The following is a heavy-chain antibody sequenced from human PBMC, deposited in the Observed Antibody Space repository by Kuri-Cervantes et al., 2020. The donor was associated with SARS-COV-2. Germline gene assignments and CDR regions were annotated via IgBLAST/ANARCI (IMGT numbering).Heavy chain of an antibody. CDR2: ISSSSSYI. J-gene: IGHJ6*02. CDR1: GFTFSSHS. CDR3: ARWPHRKIHRNYGGGYYYYGMDV. Sequence: GGSLRLSCAASGFTFSSHSMNWVRHAPGKGLEWVSSISSSSSYIYYADSVKGRFTISRDNSKNTLYLQMNSLRAEDTAVYYCARWPHRKIHRNYGGGYYYYGMDVWGQGTTVTVSS. D-gene: IGHD4-23*01. V-gene: IGHV3-21*04.